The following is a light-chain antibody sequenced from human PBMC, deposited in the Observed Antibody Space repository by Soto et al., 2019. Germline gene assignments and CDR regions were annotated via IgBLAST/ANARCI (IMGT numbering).Light chain of an antibody. J-gene: IGKJ1*01. V-gene: IGKV3-11*01. Sequence: PGERATLSCRASQRISGYLARYQQKPGQAPRLLIYDASNRATGIPVRFSGSGSGADFTLTISSLEPEDFAVYYCQQRSNLPWTFGQGTKVDIK. CDR1: QRISGY. CDR3: QQRSNLPWT. CDR2: DAS.